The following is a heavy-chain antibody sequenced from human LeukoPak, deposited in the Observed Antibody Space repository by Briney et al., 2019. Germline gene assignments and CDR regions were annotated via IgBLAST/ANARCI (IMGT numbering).Heavy chain of an antibody. CDR3: ARGRYCSSTSCYTPKGDWFDP. D-gene: IGHD2-2*02. CDR2: ISSSGSTI. J-gene: IGHJ5*02. Sequence: GGSLRLSCAASGFTFSDYYMSWIRQAPGKGLEWVSYISSSGSTIYYADSVKGRFTISRDNAKNSLYLQMNSLRAEDTAVYYRARGRYCSSTSCYTPKGDWFDPWGQGTLVTVSS. CDR1: GFTFSDYY. V-gene: IGHV3-11*04.